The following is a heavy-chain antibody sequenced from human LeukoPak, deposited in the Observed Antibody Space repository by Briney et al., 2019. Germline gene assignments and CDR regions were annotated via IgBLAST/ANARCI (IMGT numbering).Heavy chain of an antibody. J-gene: IGHJ4*02. CDR1: GFTFSSYA. Sequence: GGSLRLSCAASGFTFSSYAMHWVRQAPGKGLEWVAVISYDGSNKYYADSVKGRFTISRDNSKNTLYLQMNSLRAEDTAVYYCAGGSTGYAFDYWGQGTLVTVSS. CDR2: ISYDGSNK. V-gene: IGHV3-30-3*01. D-gene: IGHD5-12*01. CDR3: AGGSTGYAFDY.